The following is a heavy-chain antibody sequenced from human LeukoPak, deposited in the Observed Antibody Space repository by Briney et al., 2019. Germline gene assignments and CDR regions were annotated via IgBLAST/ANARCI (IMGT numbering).Heavy chain of an antibody. Sequence: SETLSLTCTVSGGSISSYYWSWIRQPPGKGLEWIGYIYYSGSTNYNPSLKSRVTISVDTSKNQFSLKLSSVTAADTAVYYCARLFPFYGNNRYGLDVWGQGTTVTVSS. J-gene: IGHJ6*02. CDR2: IYYSGST. CDR1: GGSISSYY. CDR3: ARLFPFYGNNRYGLDV. V-gene: IGHV4-59*08. D-gene: IGHD4-11*01.